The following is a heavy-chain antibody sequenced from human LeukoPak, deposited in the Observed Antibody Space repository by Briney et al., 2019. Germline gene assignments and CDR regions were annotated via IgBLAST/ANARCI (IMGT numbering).Heavy chain of an antibody. D-gene: IGHD5-24*01. V-gene: IGHV3-7*01. CDR2: IRPDGSEE. CDR3: ATSRETAATIIGY. CDR1: GFTFRSYW. J-gene: IGHJ4*02. Sequence: GGSLRLSCAASGFTFRSYWMTWVRQAPGKGLECVANIRPDGSEEYYVDSVKGRFTVSRDNAENSLHLQMNSLRAEDTAVYYCATSRETAATIIGYWGQGTLVTVSS.